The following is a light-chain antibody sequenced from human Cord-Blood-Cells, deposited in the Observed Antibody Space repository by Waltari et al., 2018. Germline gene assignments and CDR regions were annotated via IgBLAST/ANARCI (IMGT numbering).Light chain of an antibody. J-gene: IGLJ1*01. CDR1: SSDVGGYNY. CDR3: SSYTSSSTLYV. V-gene: IGLV2-14*01. CDR2: DVS. Sequence: QTALTQPASVSGSPGPSITISFTGPSSDVGGYNYVSWYQQHPGKAPKLIIYDVSNRHSGVSNSFSGSKSGNTASLTISGLQAEDEANYYCSSYTSSSTLYVFGTETKDTVL.